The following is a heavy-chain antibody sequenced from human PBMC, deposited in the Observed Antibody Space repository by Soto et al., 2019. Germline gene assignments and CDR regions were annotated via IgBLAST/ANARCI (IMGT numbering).Heavy chain of an antibody. Sequence: LRLSCAASGFTFSSYGMHWVRQAPGKGLEWVAVISYDGSNKYYADSVKGRFTISRDNSKNTLYLQMNSLRAEDTAVYYCAKDPSLPVPPAAMHYYGMDVWGQGTTVTVSS. D-gene: IGHD2-2*01. CDR2: ISYDGSNK. CDR1: GFTFSSYG. V-gene: IGHV3-30*18. CDR3: AKDPSLPVPPAAMHYYGMDV. J-gene: IGHJ6*02.